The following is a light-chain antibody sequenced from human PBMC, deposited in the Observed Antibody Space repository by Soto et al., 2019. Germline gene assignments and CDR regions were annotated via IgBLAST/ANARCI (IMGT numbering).Light chain of an antibody. Sequence: NFMLTQPHSVSETPGKTVTISCTRSSGSIASNSVQWYQQRPGSSPTTVIYEDNQRPSGVPDRFSGSIDSSSNSASLTISGLKTEDEAYYYCQSYDRSNWVFGGGTKVTVL. V-gene: IGLV6-57*01. J-gene: IGLJ3*02. CDR3: QSYDRSNWV. CDR2: EDN. CDR1: SGSIASNS.